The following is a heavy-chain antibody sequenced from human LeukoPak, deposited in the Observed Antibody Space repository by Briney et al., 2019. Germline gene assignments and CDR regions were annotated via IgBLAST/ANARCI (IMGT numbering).Heavy chain of an antibody. CDR2: IYYSGST. Sequence: SETLSLTCTVSGGSIRSYYWSWIRQPPGKGLERIGYIYYSGSTNYNPSLKSRVTISVDTSKNQFSLKLSSVTAADTAVYYCARGGGSTDYYDSSGYFWGQGTLVTVSS. CDR3: ARGGGSTDYYDSSGYF. J-gene: IGHJ4*02. CDR1: GGSIRSYY. V-gene: IGHV4-59*01. D-gene: IGHD3-22*01.